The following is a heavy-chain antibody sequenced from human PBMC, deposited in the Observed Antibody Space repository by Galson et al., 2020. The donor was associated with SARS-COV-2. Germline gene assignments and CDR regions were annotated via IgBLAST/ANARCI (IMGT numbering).Heavy chain of an antibody. J-gene: IGHJ4*02. D-gene: IGHD7-27*01. CDR2: ISAYDGNI. Sequence: ASVKVSCKASGYSFASYGISWVRQAPGQGLEWMGWISAYDGNITYAQNFQDRLTVTIDTSTNTASLELRNLRSDDTAVYFCARDIEYWGFEHWGQGTLVTVSS. V-gene: IGHV1-18*04. CDR1: GYSFASYG. CDR3: ARDIEYWGFEH.